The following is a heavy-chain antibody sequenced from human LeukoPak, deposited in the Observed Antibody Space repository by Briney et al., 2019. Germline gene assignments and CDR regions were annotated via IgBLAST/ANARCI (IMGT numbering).Heavy chain of an antibody. V-gene: IGHV3-48*03. J-gene: IGHJ6*03. CDR3: TKETPQMDV. Sequence: PGGSLRLSCAASGFTFSSYEMNWVRQAPGQGLEWVAYISSTGNTVHYAGSVKGRFTISRDNAKNSLYLQMNRLRAEDTAVYYCTKETPQMDVWGKGTTVIVS. CDR1: GFTFSSYE. CDR2: ISSTGNTV. D-gene: IGHD2-15*01.